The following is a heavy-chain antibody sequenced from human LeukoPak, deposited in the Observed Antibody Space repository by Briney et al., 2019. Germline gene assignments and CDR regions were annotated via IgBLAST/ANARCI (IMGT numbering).Heavy chain of an antibody. J-gene: IGHJ3*02. Sequence: SGGSLRLSCAASGFTFSSYSMNWVRQAPGKGLEYVSAISSNGGSTYYANSVKGRFTISRDNSKNTLYLQMGSLRAEDMAVYYCARDQIAGTTSAFDIWGQGTMVTVSS. D-gene: IGHD1-7*01. CDR2: ISSNGGST. CDR1: GFTFSSYS. CDR3: ARDQIAGTTSAFDI. V-gene: IGHV3-64*01.